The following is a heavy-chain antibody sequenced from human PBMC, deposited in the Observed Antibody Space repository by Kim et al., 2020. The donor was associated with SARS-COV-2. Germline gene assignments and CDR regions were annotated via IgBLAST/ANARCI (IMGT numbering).Heavy chain of an antibody. Sequence: GGSLRLSCAASGFTFSDYYMSWIRQAPGKGLEWVSYISSSGSTIYYADSVKGRFTISRDNAKNSLYLQMNSLRAEDTAVYYCVIAAAGIGWDDAFDIWGQGTMVTVSS. CDR2: ISSSGSTI. CDR1: GFTFSDYY. J-gene: IGHJ3*02. V-gene: IGHV3-11*01. CDR3: VIAAAGIGWDDAFDI. D-gene: IGHD6-13*01.